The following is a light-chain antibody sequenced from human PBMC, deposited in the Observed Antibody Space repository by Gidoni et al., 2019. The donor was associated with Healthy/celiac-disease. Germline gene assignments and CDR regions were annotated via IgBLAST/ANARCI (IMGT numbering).Light chain of an antibody. CDR2: RNN. V-gene: IGLV1-47*01. Sequence: QSVLTQPPSASGPPGQRVTIPCSGSSSNIGSNYVYWYQQLPGTAPKLLIYRNNQRPSGVPDRFSGSKSGTSASLAISGLRSEDEADYYCAAWDDSLSAWVFSGGTKLTVL. CDR3: AAWDDSLSAWV. J-gene: IGLJ3*02. CDR1: SSNIGSNY.